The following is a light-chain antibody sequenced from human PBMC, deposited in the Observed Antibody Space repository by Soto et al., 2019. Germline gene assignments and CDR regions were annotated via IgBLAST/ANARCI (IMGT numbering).Light chain of an antibody. CDR3: QQSYSTPLT. J-gene: IGKJ4*01. V-gene: IGKV1-39*01. CDR1: QSISSY. CDR2: AAS. Sequence: DIQMTQSTSSLSASLGDRVNITCGASQSISSYLNWYQQKPGKAPKLLIYAASSLQSGVPSRFSGSGYGTDFTLTISSLQPEDFATYYCQQSYSTPLTFGGGTKVDIK.